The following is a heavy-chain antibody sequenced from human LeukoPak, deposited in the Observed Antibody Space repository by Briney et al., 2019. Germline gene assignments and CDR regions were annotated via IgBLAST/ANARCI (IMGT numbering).Heavy chain of an antibody. Sequence: SETLSLTCAVYGGSFSGYYWSWIRQPPGKGLEWIGEINHRRSTNYNPSLKSRVTMSVDTSKNQFSLNLSSVTAADTAVYYCARGQFWSGYSIWGQGTLVTVSP. D-gene: IGHD3-3*02. CDR1: GGSFSGYY. CDR3: ARGQFWSGYSI. V-gene: IGHV4-34*01. J-gene: IGHJ4*02. CDR2: INHRRST.